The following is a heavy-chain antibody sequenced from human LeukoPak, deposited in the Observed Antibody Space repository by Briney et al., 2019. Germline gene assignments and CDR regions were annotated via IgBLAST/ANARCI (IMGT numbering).Heavy chain of an antibody. V-gene: IGHV3-21*01. CDR2: ISSSSSYI. J-gene: IGHJ3*02. CDR1: GFTFSSYS. Sequence: GGSLRLSCAASGFTFSSYSMNWVRLAPGKGLEWVSSISSSSSYIYYADSVKGRFTISRDNAKNSLYLQMNSLRAEDTAVYYCARGRGYSGYDAFDIWGQGTMVTVSS. CDR3: ARGRGYSGYDAFDI. D-gene: IGHD5-12*01.